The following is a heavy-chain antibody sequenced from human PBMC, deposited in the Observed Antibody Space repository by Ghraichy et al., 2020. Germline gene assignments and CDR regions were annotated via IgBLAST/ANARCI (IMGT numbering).Heavy chain of an antibody. CDR3: ARVARYYGMDV. CDR2: IYYSGST. CDR1: GDSISSGNNY. J-gene: IGHJ6*02. Sequence: SQTLSLTCTVSGDSISSGNNYWSWIRQHPGKGLEWIGYIYYSGSTYYNPSLGSRVTISGDTSKNQFSLKLTSVTAADTAVYFCARVARYYGMDVWGQGTTVTVSS. V-gene: IGHV4-31*03.